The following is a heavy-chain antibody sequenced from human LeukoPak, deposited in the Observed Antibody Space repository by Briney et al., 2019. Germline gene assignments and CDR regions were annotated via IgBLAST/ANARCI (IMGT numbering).Heavy chain of an antibody. CDR3: ARAQLLWFGEEGYFDY. CDR1: GFTFSSYS. D-gene: IGHD3-10*01. Sequence: GGSLRLSCAASGFTFSSYSMNWVRQAPGKGLEWVSSISSSSYIYYADSVKGRFTISRDNAKNSLYLQTNSLRAEDTAVYYCARAQLLWFGEEGYFDYWGQGTLVTVSS. CDR2: ISSSSYI. V-gene: IGHV3-21*01. J-gene: IGHJ4*02.